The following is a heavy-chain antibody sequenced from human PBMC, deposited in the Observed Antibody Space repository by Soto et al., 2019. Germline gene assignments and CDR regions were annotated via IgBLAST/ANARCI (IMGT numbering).Heavy chain of an antibody. CDR2: SYHSGRT. J-gene: IGHJ3*02. D-gene: IGHD4-17*01. V-gene: IGHV4-61*01. Sequence: QLQLQESAPGLVKPSETLSLTCTVSGGPVSSGSYYWNWIRQPPVKGLEWIGYSYHSGRTNYNPSLKSIVSISVDTSRTPLSLKLSSVTAAETAVYYVARSATVTRDDAFDIWGQGTMVTVSP. CDR3: ARSATVTRDDAFDI. CDR1: GGPVSSGSYY.